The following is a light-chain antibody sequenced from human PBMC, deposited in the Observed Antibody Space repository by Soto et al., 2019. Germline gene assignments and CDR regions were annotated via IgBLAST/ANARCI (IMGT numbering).Light chain of an antibody. CDR2: GAS. V-gene: IGKV3-15*01. CDR1: QSVSSN. J-gene: IGKJ5*01. CDR3: QQYNNWPLIT. Sequence: EIVMTQCPATLSVSPGERATLSCRASQSVSSNLAWYQQKPGQAPRLLIYGASTRATGIPARFSGSGSGTEFTLTISSLQSEDFAVSYCQQYNNWPLITFGQGTRLEIK.